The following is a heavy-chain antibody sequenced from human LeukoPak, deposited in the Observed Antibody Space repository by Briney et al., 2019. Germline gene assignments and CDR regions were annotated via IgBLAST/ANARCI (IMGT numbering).Heavy chain of an antibody. J-gene: IGHJ4*02. Sequence: GGSLRLSCAASGFTFSSYAMSWVRQAPGKGLEWVSAISGSGGSTYYADSVKGRFTISRDNSKNTPSLQMNSLRAKDTAVYYCAKDLAVAAGYFDYWGQGTLVTVSS. CDR2: ISGSGGST. V-gene: IGHV3-23*01. D-gene: IGHD2-15*01. CDR1: GFTFSSYA. CDR3: AKDLAVAAGYFDY.